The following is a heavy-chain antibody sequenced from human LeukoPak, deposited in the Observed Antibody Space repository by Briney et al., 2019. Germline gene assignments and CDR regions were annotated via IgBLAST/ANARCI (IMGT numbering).Heavy chain of an antibody. V-gene: IGHV4-34*01. CDR2: INHSGSA. D-gene: IGHD6-19*01. Sequence: RSETLSLTCAVYGDSFSGYYWSWLRQSPEKRLECIGQINHSGSATYNPSLKSRLSISVESSGNQFSLELNSVTAADTAVYYCARGRRPSVERQYSGGWYFFDSWGQGTLVTVSS. CDR1: GDSFSGYY. J-gene: IGHJ4*02. CDR3: ARGRRPSVERQYSGGWYFFDS.